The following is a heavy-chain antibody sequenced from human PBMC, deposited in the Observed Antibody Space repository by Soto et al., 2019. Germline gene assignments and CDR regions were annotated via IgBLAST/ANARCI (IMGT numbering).Heavy chain of an antibody. CDR1: GFTFSDYY. V-gene: IGHV3-11*05. CDR2: ISTSSSYI. J-gene: IGHJ4*02. D-gene: IGHD6-13*01. CDR3: AREGPGTSNWYVDS. Sequence: QVQLVESGGGLVKPGGSLRLSCAASGFTFSDYYMSWIRQAPGKGLEWLSYISTSSSYINYADSVKGRFTISRDNAKNSLYLQTNRLRVEDTAVYYCAREGPGTSNWYVDSWGQGTLVTVSS.